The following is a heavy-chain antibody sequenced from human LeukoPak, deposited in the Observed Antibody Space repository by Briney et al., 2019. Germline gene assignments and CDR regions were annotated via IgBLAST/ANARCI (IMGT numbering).Heavy chain of an antibody. D-gene: IGHD3-3*01. Sequence: ASVKVSCKASGYTFTRYAMNWVRQAPGQGLEWMGWINTNTGNPTYAQGFTGRFVFSLDTSVSTAYLQISSLKAEDTAVYYCARDLRPRTIFGVVIIPYYYYYMDVWGKGTTVTVSS. V-gene: IGHV7-4-1*02. CDR1: GYTFTRYA. J-gene: IGHJ6*03. CDR2: INTNTGNP. CDR3: ARDLRPRTIFGVVIIPYYYYYMDV.